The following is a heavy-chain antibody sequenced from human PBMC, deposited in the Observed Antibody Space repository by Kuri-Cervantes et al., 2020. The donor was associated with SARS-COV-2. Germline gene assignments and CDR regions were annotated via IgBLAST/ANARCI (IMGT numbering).Heavy chain of an antibody. V-gene: IGHV1-46*01. Sequence: ASVKVSCKASGYTFTSYYMHWVRQAPGQGLEWMGIINPSGGSTSYAQKFQGRVTITADKSTSTAYMELSSLRSEDTAVYYCARAFFGYCSSTSCYYYGMDVWGQGTTVTVSS. J-gene: IGHJ6*02. CDR2: INPSGGST. CDR3: ARAFFGYCSSTSCYYYGMDV. D-gene: IGHD2-2*03. CDR1: GYTFTSYY.